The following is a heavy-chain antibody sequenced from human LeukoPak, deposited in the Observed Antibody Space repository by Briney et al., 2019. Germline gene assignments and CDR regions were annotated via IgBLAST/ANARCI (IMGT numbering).Heavy chain of an antibody. J-gene: IGHJ4*02. Sequence: PGRSLRLSCAASGFTFSSYAMHWVRQAPGKGLEWVAVIPYDGSNKYYADSVKGRFTISRDNSKNRLYLQMNSLRAEDTAVYYCARDLGDIVVVVANYWGQGTLVTVSS. D-gene: IGHD2-15*01. V-gene: IGHV3-30*04. CDR2: IPYDGSNK. CDR1: GFTFSSYA. CDR3: ARDLGDIVVVVANY.